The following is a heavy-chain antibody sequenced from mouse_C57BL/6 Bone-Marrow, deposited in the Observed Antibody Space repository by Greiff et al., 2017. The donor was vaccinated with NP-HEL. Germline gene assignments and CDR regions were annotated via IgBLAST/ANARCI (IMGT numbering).Heavy chain of an antibody. CDR2: IYPRSGNT. Sequence: QVQLQQSGAELARPGASVKLSCKASGYTFTSYGISWVKQSTGQGLEWIGEIYPRSGNTYYNEKFKGKATLTADKSSSTAYMELRSLTSEDSAVYFCARSVIYYDYDGGYFDVWGTGTTVTVSS. CDR3: ARSVIYYDYDGGYFDV. J-gene: IGHJ1*03. D-gene: IGHD2-4*01. V-gene: IGHV1-81*01. CDR1: GYTFTSYG.